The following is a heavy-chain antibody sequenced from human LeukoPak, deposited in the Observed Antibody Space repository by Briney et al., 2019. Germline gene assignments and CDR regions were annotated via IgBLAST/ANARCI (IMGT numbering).Heavy chain of an antibody. CDR2: ISSSSYT. CDR3: ARDPGAAAGYNWFDP. Sequence: GGSLRLSCAASGFTFSDYYMSWIRQAPGKGLEWVSYISSSSYTNYADSVKGRFTISRDNAKNSLYLQMNSLRAEDTAVYYCARDPGAAAGYNWFDPWGQGTLVTVSS. J-gene: IGHJ5*02. V-gene: IGHV3-11*06. D-gene: IGHD6-13*01. CDR1: GFTFSDYY.